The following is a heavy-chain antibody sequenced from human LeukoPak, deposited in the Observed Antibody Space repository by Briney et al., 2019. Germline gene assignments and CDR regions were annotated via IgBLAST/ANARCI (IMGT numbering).Heavy chain of an antibody. Sequence: PSETLSLTCAVYGGSFSGYYWSWIRQPPGKGLEWIGEIYHSGSTNYNPSLKSRVTISVDKSKNQFSLKLSSVTAADTAVYYCARRTQDYYYGMDVWGQGTTVTVSS. J-gene: IGHJ6*02. CDR2: IYHSGST. CDR1: GGSFSGYY. V-gene: IGHV4-34*01. CDR3: ARRTQDYYYGMDV. D-gene: IGHD3/OR15-3a*01.